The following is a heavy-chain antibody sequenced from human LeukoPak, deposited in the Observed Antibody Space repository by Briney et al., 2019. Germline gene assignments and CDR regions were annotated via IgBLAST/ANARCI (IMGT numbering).Heavy chain of an antibody. J-gene: IGHJ4*02. D-gene: IGHD3-10*01. CDR3: ARSGYYGSGSYSDY. CDR2: MSGGGDSA. Sequence: GGSLRLSCAASGFTFSDYAMTWVRQTPGKGLEWVSVMSGGGDSADYADSMKGRFTISRDNSKNTLYLQMNSLRAEDTALYYCARSGYYGSGSYSDYWGQGTLVTVSS. CDR1: GFTFSDYA. V-gene: IGHV3-23*01.